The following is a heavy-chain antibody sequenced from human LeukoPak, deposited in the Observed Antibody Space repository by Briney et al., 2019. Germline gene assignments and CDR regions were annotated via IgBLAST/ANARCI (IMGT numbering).Heavy chain of an antibody. J-gene: IGHJ4*02. V-gene: IGHV4-59*01. Sequence: PSETLSLTCTVSGGSLSNYYWSWIRQPPGKGLEWIGYIHYSGSTSYNPSLKSRVTISVDTSKNQFSLKLSSMTAADTAVYYCERGPRVTFDYWGQGTLVTVSS. CDR1: GGSLSNYY. D-gene: IGHD3-10*01. CDR2: IHYSGST. CDR3: ERGPRVTFDY.